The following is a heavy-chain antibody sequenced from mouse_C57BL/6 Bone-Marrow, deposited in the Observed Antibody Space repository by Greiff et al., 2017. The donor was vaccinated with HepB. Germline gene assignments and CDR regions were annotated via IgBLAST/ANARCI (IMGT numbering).Heavy chain of an antibody. CDR1: GYAFSSSW. J-gene: IGHJ3*01. Sequence: QVQLQQSGPELVKPGASVKISCKASGYAFSSSWMNWVKQRPGKGLEWIGRIYPGDGDTNYNGKFKGKATLTADKSSSTAYMQLSSLTSEDSAVYFCARVYYGSSYGFAYRGQGTLVTVSA. CDR2: IYPGDGDT. D-gene: IGHD1-1*01. V-gene: IGHV1-82*01. CDR3: ARVYYGSSYGFAY.